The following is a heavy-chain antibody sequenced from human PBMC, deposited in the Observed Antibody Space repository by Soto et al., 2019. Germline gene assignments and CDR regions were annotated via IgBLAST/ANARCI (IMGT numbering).Heavy chain of an antibody. J-gene: IGHJ3*01. D-gene: IGHD4-4*01. CDR1: GVSISSVRSS. CDR2: ISSTGAT. V-gene: IGHV4-39*01. CDR3: ATPRDYNKYLGAFGV. Sequence: SETLSLTCGASGVSISSVRSSWAWIRQPSGKGLEWIGTISSTGATWHRPSLQSRLSMSVDTSKNEFSLRLSSMTAADTALFYCATPRDYNKYLGAFGVWGQGTMVTVSS.